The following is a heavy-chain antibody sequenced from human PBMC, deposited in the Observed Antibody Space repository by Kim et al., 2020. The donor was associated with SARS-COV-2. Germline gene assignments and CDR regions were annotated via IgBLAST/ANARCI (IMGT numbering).Heavy chain of an antibody. J-gene: IGHJ6*02. CDR2: INTNTGNP. D-gene: IGHD3-9*01. CDR3: ARDRAVLRYFNYYGMDV. CDR1: GYTFTSYA. V-gene: IGHV7-4-1*02. Sequence: ASVKVSCKASGYTFTSYAMNWVRQAPGQGLEWMGWINTNTGNPTYAQGFTGRFVFSLDTSVSTAYLQISSLKAEDTAVYYCARDRAVLRYFNYYGMDVWGQGTTVTVSS.